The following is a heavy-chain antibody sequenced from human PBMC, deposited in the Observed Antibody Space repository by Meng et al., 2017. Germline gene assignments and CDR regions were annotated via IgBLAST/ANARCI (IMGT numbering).Heavy chain of an antibody. CDR2: IDPNNDHT. CDR3: ARDEDISAAGKLFGYY. J-gene: IGHJ4*02. V-gene: IGHV1-2*06. D-gene: IGHD6-13*01. Sequence: QVQLVQSVPAVKKPGASVKLSCKPSGYTFAAYWIHWLRQAPGQWLEWMGRIDPNNDHTQYAQNFQGRVTMNSDTSISTVYMELNGLRSDDTAVYYCARDEDISAAGKLFGYYWGQGTLVTVSS. CDR1: GYTFAAYW.